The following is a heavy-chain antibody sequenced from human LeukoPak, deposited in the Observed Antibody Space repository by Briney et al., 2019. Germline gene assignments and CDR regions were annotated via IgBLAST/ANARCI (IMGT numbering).Heavy chain of an antibody. V-gene: IGHV5-51*01. CDR2: IYPGDSDT. CDR3: ARHDLFSSSWYVAPDV. CDR1: AYTFSISW. J-gene: IGHJ6*02. Sequence: PGESLKISCEGSAYTFSISWIGWVRQVPGKGLEWMGIIYPGDSDTRYSLSFQGQVTISADKSISTAYLQWSSLKASDTAMYYCARHDLFSSSWYVAPDVWGQGTTVTVSS. D-gene: IGHD6-13*01.